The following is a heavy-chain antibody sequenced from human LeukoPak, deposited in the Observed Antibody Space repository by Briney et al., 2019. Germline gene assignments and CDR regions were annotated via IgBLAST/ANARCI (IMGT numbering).Heavy chain of an antibody. J-gene: IGHJ6*02. Sequence: ASVKVSCKASGYTFTSYDINLVRQATGQGLEWMGWMNPNSGNTGYSQKFEGRVTMTRNTSISKDYMELSRLRYEATAVYYCARGAFLLFLEWLYGMDVWGQGTTVTVSS. CDR3: ARGAFLLFLEWLYGMDV. CDR1: GYTFTSYD. V-gene: IGHV1-8*01. CDR2: MNPNSGNT. D-gene: IGHD3-3*01.